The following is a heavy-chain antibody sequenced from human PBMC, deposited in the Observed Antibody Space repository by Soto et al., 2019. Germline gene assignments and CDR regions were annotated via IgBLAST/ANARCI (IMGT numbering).Heavy chain of an antibody. CDR2: ISGSGGST. CDR3: ASCLKRGIAARPDWFDP. D-gene: IGHD6-6*01. J-gene: IGHJ5*02. V-gene: IGHV3-23*01. CDR1: GFTFSSYA. Sequence: GGSLRLSCAASGFTFSSYAMSWVRQAPGKGLEWVSAISGSGGSTYYADSVKGRFTISRDNSKNTLYLQMNSLRAEDTAVYYCASCLKRGIAARPDWFDPWGQGTLVTVSS.